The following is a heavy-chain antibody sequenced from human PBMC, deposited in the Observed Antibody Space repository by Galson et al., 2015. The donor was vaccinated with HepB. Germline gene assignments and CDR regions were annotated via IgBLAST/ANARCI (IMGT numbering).Heavy chain of an antibody. CDR1: GFTFSSYD. CDR3: ARGRGTGLRFLDV. D-gene: IGHD3-3*01. V-gene: IGHV3-13*01. J-gene: IGHJ6*04. CDR2: IGTAGDT. Sequence: SLRLSCAASGFTFSSYDMHWVRQATGKGLEWVSVIGTAGDTYYPGSVKGRFSISRENAKNSLYLQMNSLRAGDTAVYYCARGRGTGLRFLDVWGKGTTVTVSS.